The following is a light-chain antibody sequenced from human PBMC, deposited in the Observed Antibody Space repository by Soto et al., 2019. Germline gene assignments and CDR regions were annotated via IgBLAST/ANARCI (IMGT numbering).Light chain of an antibody. CDR2: GAS. CDR1: SSDVGGYTY. CDR3: TSYTSSSTPYV. V-gene: IGLV2-14*01. Sequence: QSALTQPASVSGSPGQSITISCAGTSSDVGGYTYVSWYQQHPGKAPKLMIYGASSRPSGVSNRFSGSKSGNTASLTISGLQAEDEADYYCTSYTSSSTPYVFGGGNMVTVL. J-gene: IGLJ1*01.